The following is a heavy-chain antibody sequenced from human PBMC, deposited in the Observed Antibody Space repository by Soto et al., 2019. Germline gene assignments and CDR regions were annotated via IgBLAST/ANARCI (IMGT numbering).Heavy chain of an antibody. CDR1: GYTFTSYD. CDR3: ARGTRLVKGQYYYYYYMDV. J-gene: IGHJ6*03. Sequence: ASVKVSCKASGYTFTSYDINWVRQATGQGLEWMGWMNPNSGNTGYAQKFQGRVTMTRNTSISTAYMELSSLRSEDTAVYYCARGTRLVKGQYYYYYYMDVWGKGTTVTVSS. CDR2: MNPNSGNT. V-gene: IGHV1-8*01. D-gene: IGHD5-12*01.